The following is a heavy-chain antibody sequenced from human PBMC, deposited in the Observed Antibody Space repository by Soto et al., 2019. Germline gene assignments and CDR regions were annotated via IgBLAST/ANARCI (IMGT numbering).Heavy chain of an antibody. J-gene: IGHJ4*02. Sequence: GGSLRLSCAASGFTFSSYAMHWVRQAPGKGLEWVAVISYDGSNKYYADSVKGRFTISRDNSKNTLYLQMNSLRAEDTAVYYCASLTDGYNPFDYWGQGTLVTVSS. V-gene: IGHV3-30-3*01. CDR1: GFTFSSYA. D-gene: IGHD5-12*01. CDR2: ISYDGSNK. CDR3: ASLTDGYNPFDY.